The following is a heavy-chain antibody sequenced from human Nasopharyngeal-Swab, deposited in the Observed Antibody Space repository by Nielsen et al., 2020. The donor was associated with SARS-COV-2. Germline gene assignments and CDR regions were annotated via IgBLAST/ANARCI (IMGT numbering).Heavy chain of an antibody. V-gene: IGHV3-53*01. CDR2: IYSGGST. CDR1: GFTFGDYA. D-gene: IGHD3-22*01. CDR3: ARVVTMINYYYYGMDV. Sequence: GESLKISCTASGFTFGDYAMSWVRQAPGKGLEWVSVIYSGGSTYYADSVKGRFTISRDNSKNTLYLQMNSLRAEDTAVYYCARVVTMINYYYYGMDVWGQGTTVTVSS. J-gene: IGHJ6*02.